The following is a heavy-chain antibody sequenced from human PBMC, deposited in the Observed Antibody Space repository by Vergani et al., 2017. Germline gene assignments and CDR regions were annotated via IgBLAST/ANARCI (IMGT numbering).Heavy chain of an antibody. CDR3: AKEIGREFCGGASGYDGWFDP. CDR2: IRYDGVKI. D-gene: IGHD5-12*01. CDR1: GFTFSHYG. J-gene: IGHJ5*02. V-gene: IGHV3-30*02. Sequence: QVRLVESGGGVVQPGGSLRLSCAASGFTFSHYGMHWVRQAPGKGLEWVTFIRYDGVKIYADSVKGRFTISRDNSKITIYLQLSSLRGEDTGVYYCAKEIGREFCGGASGYDGWFDPWAQGTLVTVSS.